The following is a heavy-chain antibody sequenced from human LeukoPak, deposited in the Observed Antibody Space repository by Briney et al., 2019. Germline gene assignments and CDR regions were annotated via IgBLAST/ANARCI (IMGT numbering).Heavy chain of an antibody. CDR3: ARLVLARFYDSSGYFDY. J-gene: IGHJ4*02. V-gene: IGHV4-38-2*01. D-gene: IGHD3-22*01. CDR1: GYSISSGYY. Sequence: SETLSLTCVVSGYSISSGYYWGWIRQPPGKGLEWIGSIYHSGSTYYNPSLKSRVTISVDTSKNQFSLKLSSVTAADTAVYYCARLVLARFYDSSGYFDYWGQGTLVTVSS. CDR2: IYHSGST.